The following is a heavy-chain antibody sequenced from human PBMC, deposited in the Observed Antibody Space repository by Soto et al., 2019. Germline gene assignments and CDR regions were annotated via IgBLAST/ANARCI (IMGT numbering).Heavy chain of an antibody. J-gene: IGHJ4*02. Sequence: QVQLQESGPGLVKPSETLSLTCTVSAASITSFYWSWIRQPPGKGLEWIGYIYHTGTTNYNPSLKSRVTISVDTPKNQFFLNLTSVTAADTAVYYWATGGYCSGGSCYSRWGQGTLVTVSS. CDR2: IYHTGTT. CDR3: ATGGYCSGGSCYSR. V-gene: IGHV4-59*08. CDR1: AASITSFY. D-gene: IGHD2-15*01.